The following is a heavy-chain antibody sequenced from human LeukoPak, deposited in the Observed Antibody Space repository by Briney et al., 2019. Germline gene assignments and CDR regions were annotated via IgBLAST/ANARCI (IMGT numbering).Heavy chain of an antibody. J-gene: IGHJ4*02. Sequence: ASVKVSCKASGYTFTSYDINWVRQATGQGLEWMGWMNPNSGNTGYAQKFQGRVTITRNTSISTAYMELSSLRSEGTAVYYCVRSKMVRGVIIIWFSHFDYWGQGTLVTVSS. CDR2: MNPNSGNT. V-gene: IGHV1-8*03. CDR1: GYTFTSYD. CDR3: VRSKMVRGVIIIWFSHFDY. D-gene: IGHD3-10*01.